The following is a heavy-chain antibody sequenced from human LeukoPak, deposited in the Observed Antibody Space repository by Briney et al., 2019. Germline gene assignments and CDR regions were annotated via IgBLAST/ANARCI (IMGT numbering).Heavy chain of an antibody. J-gene: IGHJ4*02. CDR3: ARAYDYAWGSNRPAGY. Sequence: ASVKVSCKASGYTFTNYDINWVRQATGQGLEWMGWMNPNSGNTGFAQKFQGRVTMTRNTSISTAYMELSSLRSEDTAVYCCARAYDYAWGSNRPAGYWGQGTLVTVSS. CDR2: MNPNSGNT. CDR1: GYTFTNYD. V-gene: IGHV1-8*01. D-gene: IGHD3-16*02.